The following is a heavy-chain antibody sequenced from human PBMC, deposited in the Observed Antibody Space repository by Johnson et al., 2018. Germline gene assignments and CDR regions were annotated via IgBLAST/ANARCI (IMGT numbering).Heavy chain of an antibody. J-gene: IGHJ6*03. D-gene: IGHD3-3*01. V-gene: IGHV3-22*02. CDR2: IRNKANGGTT. Sequence: VQLVQSGGGLVQPGGSLRLSCAASGFTFSYYYMSGVRQAPGKGLEWVGFIRNKANGGTTEQTTSVKGRFTISRDDSKSITYLQMKSLKTDDTALYYCARNPFWSIYYYYYMDVWGKGTTVTVSS. CDR1: GFTFSYYY. CDR3: ARNPFWSIYYYYYMDV.